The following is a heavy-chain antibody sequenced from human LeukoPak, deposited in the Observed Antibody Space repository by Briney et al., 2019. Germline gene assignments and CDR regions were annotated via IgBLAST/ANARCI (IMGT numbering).Heavy chain of an antibody. J-gene: IGHJ4*02. CDR3: AKSVITMIGVNPDY. D-gene: IGHD3-22*01. CDR1: GFTFSGYA. V-gene: IGHV3-23*01. Sequence: PGGSLRLSCAASGFTFSGYAMSWVRQAPGKGLEWVSAISGSGGSTYYADSVKGRFTISRDNSKNTLYLQMNGLRAEDTAVYYCAKSVITMIGVNPDYWGQGTLVTVSS. CDR2: ISGSGGST.